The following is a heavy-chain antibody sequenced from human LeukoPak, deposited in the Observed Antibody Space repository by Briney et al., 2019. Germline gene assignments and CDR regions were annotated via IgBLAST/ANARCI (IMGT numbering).Heavy chain of an antibody. V-gene: IGHV4-4*02. J-gene: IGHJ1*01. CDR3: AREVGATPQH. D-gene: IGHD1-26*01. CDR1: GVSISSGDW. Sequence: SGTLSLTCAVSGVSISSGDWWNVVRQPPGKGLEWIGEISHSGSANYNPSLKSRVIMSVDKSKNQFSLKLTSVTAADAAVYYCAREVGATPQHWGQGTLVTVSS. CDR2: ISHSGSA.